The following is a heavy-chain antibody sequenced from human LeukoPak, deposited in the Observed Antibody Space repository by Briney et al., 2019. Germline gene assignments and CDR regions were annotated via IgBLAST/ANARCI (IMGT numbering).Heavy chain of an antibody. CDR1: GYTFTSYG. J-gene: IGHJ4*02. CDR2: ISAYNGNT. V-gene: IGHV1-18*01. D-gene: IGHD3-22*01. CDR3: ARDPWRGHSSGYPGGY. Sequence: ASVKVSCKASGYTFTSYGISWVRQAPGQGLEWMGWISAYNGNTNYAQKLQGRVTMTTDTSTSTAYMELRSLRSDDTAVYYCARDPWRGHSSGYPGGYWGQGTLVTVSS.